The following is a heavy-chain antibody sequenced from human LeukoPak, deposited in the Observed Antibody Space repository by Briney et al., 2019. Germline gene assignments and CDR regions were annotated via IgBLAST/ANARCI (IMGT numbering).Heavy chain of an antibody. Sequence: GGSLRLSCTASGFTFGDYAMSWVRQAPGKGLEWVGFVRSKRYGEATQYAASVKGRFTISRDDSKSVACLHMNSLKTEDTAVYYCTRDILSGWYYFDFWGQGTLVTVSS. D-gene: IGHD6-19*01. J-gene: IGHJ4*02. V-gene: IGHV3-49*04. CDR3: TRDILSGWYYFDF. CDR2: VRSKRYGEAT. CDR1: GFTFGDYA.